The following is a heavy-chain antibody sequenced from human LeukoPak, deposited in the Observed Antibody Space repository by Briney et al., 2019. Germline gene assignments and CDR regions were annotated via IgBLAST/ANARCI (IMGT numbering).Heavy chain of an antibody. CDR2: INHSGST. D-gene: IGHD3-16*01. CDR1: GGSFSGYY. Sequence: SETLSLTCAVYGGSFSGYYWSWIRQPPGKGLEWIGEINHSGSTNYNPSLKSRVTISVDTSKNQFSLKLSSVTAADTAVYYCARDRTNDYVWGSYPGAFDIWGQGTMVTVSS. CDR3: ARDRTNDYVWGSYPGAFDI. V-gene: IGHV4-34*01. J-gene: IGHJ3*02.